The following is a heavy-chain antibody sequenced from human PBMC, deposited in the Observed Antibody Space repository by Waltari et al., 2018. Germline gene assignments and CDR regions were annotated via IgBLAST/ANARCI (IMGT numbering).Heavy chain of an antibody. V-gene: IGHV1-69*01. D-gene: IGHD2-8*01. CDR2: IIPICGTA. Sequence: QVQLVQSGAEVKKPGSSVKVSCKASGGTFSSYAISWVRQAPGQGLEWMGGIIPICGTANYAQKFQGRVTITADESTSTAYMELSSLRSEDTAVYYCARGCTNGVCYHYYGMDVWGQGTTVTVSS. CDR1: GGTFSSYA. J-gene: IGHJ6*02. CDR3: ARGCTNGVCYHYYGMDV.